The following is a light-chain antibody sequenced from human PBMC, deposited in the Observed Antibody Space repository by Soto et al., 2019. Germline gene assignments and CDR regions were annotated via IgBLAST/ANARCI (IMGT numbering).Light chain of an antibody. V-gene: IGKV1-5*03. J-gene: IGKJ2*01. CDR3: HQYNSYSYT. Sequence: DIQMTQSPSTLSASVGDRVTITCRASQSISSWLAWYQQKPGKAPKLLIYKASSLESGVPSRFSGSGSGTEFTLTISSLQPDDFAPYYCHQYNSYSYTFGQGTKLEIK. CDR2: KAS. CDR1: QSISSW.